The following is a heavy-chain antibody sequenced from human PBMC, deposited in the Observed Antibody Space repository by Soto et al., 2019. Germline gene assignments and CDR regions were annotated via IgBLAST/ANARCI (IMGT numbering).Heavy chain of an antibody. CDR3: ARQHCTNGVCYDAFDC. J-gene: IGHJ4*02. CDR1: GGSVSSGSYY. Sequence: LSLTCTVSGGSVSSGSYYWSWIRQPPGKGLEWIGYMYYSGSTNYNPSLNSRVTISVDTSKNQFSLKLSSVTAADTAVYYCARQHCTNGVCYDAFDCWGQGTLVTVSS. V-gene: IGHV4-61*01. D-gene: IGHD2-8*01. CDR2: MYYSGST.